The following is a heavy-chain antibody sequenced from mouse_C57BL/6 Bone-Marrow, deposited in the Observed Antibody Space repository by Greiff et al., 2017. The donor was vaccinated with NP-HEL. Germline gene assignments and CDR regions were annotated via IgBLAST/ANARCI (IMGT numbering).Heavy chain of an antibody. Sequence: VQLQQSGAELVRPGASVKLSCKASGYTFTDYYINWVKQRPGQGLEWIARIYPGSGNTYYNEKFKGKATLTAEKSSSTAYMQLSSLTSEDSAVYFCARGGGGGVYYSDSWGQGTTLTVSS. V-gene: IGHV1-76*01. CDR3: ARGGGGGVYYSDS. CDR2: IYPGSGNT. J-gene: IGHJ2*01. CDR1: GYTFTDYY. D-gene: IGHD1-1*02.